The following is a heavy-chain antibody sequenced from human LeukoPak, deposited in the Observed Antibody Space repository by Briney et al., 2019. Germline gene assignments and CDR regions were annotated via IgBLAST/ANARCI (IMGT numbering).Heavy chain of an antibody. D-gene: IGHD3-22*01. Sequence: PGGSLRLSCAASGFTVSSNYMSWVRQAPGKGLEWVSAISGSGGSTYYADSVKGRFTISRDNSKNTLYLQMNSLRAEDTAVYYCAKSKFFWYYDSSGYSLDLDYWGQGTLVTVSS. CDR3: AKSKFFWYYDSSGYSLDLDY. CDR2: ISGSGGST. V-gene: IGHV3-23*01. CDR1: GFTVSSNY. J-gene: IGHJ4*02.